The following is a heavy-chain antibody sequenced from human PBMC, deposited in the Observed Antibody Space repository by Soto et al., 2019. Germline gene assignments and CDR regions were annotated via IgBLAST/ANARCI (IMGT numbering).Heavy chain of an antibody. CDR3: ATVGYHHSSGHYYLDY. Sequence: PSETLSLTCTASGGSISSYYWSWIRQPPGKGLEWIGYIYHSGSTNYNPSLKSRVTISVDSSKNQFSLKLTSVTAADTAVYYCATVGYHHSSGHYYLDYWGQGTLVTVSS. CDR2: IYHSGST. CDR1: GGSISSYY. V-gene: IGHV4-59*01. D-gene: IGHD3-22*01. J-gene: IGHJ4*02.